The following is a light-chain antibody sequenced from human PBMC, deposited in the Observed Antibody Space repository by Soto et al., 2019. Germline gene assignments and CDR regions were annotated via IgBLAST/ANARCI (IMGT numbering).Light chain of an antibody. CDR3: SSYAGRATLF. CDR2: DVI. Sequence: QSALTQPPSASGSPGQSVTISCTGSSSDVGGYEFVSWYQQHPGKAPKLIIYDVIKRPSGVPDRFSGSKSGNTASLTVSGLQADDEADYYCSSYAGRATLFFGGGTKVTVL. J-gene: IGLJ2*01. V-gene: IGLV2-8*01. CDR1: SSDVGGYEF.